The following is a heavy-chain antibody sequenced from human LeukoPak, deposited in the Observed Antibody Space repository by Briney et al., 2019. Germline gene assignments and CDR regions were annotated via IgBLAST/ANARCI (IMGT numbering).Heavy chain of an antibody. CDR1: GNTFTTYD. Sequence: ASVTVSCKVSGNTFTTYDTNWVRQATGQGPEWMGWLNPHSGNTGYAQKFQGRVTMTRNISINTAYLQLRSLTSEDTAVYYCARAVVEGSTRFAFNIWGQGTLVTVSS. CDR2: LNPHSGNT. J-gene: IGHJ3*02. V-gene: IGHV1-8*01. D-gene: IGHD2-15*01. CDR3: ARAVVEGSTRFAFNI.